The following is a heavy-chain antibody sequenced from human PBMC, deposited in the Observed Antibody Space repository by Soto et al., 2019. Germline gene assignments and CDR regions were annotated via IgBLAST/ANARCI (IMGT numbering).Heavy chain of an antibody. Sequence: QVQLVESGGGVVQPGRSLRLSCAASGFTFSSYGMHWVRQAPGKGLEWVAVISYDGSNKYYADSVKGRFTISRDNSKNTLYLQMNSLTAEDTAVYYCAKEEGGYSYGYRYFDYWGQGTLVTVSS. D-gene: IGHD5-18*01. J-gene: IGHJ4*02. CDR2: ISYDGSNK. CDR3: AKEEGGYSYGYRYFDY. V-gene: IGHV3-30*18. CDR1: GFTFSSYG.